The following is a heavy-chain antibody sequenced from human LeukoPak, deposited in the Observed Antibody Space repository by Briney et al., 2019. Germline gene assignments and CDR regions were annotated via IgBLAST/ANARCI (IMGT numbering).Heavy chain of an antibody. V-gene: IGHV1-8*01. D-gene: IGHD5-12*01. Sequence: ASVKVSCKASGYTFTSYDINWVRQATGRGLEWMGWMNPNSGNTGYAQKFQGRVTMTRNTSISTAYMELSSLRSEDTAVYYCASGGYDSSYYYGMDVWGQGTTVTVSS. J-gene: IGHJ6*02. CDR3: ASGGYDSSYYYGMDV. CDR2: MNPNSGNT. CDR1: GYTFTSYD.